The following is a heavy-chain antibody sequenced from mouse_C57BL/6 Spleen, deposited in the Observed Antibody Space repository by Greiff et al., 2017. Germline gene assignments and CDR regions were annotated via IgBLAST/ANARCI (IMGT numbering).Heavy chain of an antibody. D-gene: IGHD4-1*01. V-gene: IGHV1-42*01. CDR1: GYSFTGYY. Sequence: EVQLQQSGPELVKPGASVKISCKASGYSFTGYYMNWVKQSPEKSLEWIGEINPSTGGTTYNQKFKAKATLTVDKSSSTAYMQLKSLTSEDSAVYYCARKETGTGYFDVWGTGTTVTVSS. J-gene: IGHJ1*03. CDR2: INPSTGGT. CDR3: ARKETGTGYFDV.